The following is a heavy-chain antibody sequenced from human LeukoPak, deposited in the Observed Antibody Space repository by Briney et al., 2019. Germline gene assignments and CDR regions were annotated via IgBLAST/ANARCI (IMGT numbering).Heavy chain of an antibody. CDR3: ARANSAYYDSGSFYSPGY. V-gene: IGHV1-8*03. CDR1: GYPFTSYD. CDR2: MNPNSGNT. D-gene: IGHD3-10*01. J-gene: IGHJ4*02. Sequence: ASVKVSCKASGYPFTSYDINWVRQATGQGLEWMGWMNPNSGNTGYAQKFQGRVTFSRNTSITTAYMELSSLRSEDTAVYYCARANSAYYDSGSFYSPGYWGRGTLVTVSS.